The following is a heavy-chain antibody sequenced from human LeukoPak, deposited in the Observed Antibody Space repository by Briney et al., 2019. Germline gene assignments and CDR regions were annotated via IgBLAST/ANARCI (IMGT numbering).Heavy chain of an antibody. J-gene: IGHJ4*02. Sequence: SETLSLTCTVSGGSISSSSYYWGWIRQPPGKGLEWIGSIYYSGSTNYNPSLKSRVTISVDTSKNQFSLKLSSVTAADTAVYYCARGEGFWSGYDYFDYWGQGTLVTVSS. CDR2: IYYSGST. V-gene: IGHV4-39*07. CDR1: GGSISSSSYY. CDR3: ARGEGFWSGYDYFDY. D-gene: IGHD3-3*01.